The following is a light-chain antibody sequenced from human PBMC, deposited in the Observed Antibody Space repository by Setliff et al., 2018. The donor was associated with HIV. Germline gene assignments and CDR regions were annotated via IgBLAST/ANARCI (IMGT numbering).Light chain of an antibody. CDR2: QAT. V-gene: IGLV2-23*01. J-gene: IGLJ1*01. CDR3: CSNTGSNTYV. CDR1: SSDIGRYNL. Sequence: QSALTQPASVSGSPGQSITISCTGTSSDIGRYNLVSWYQQYPGKAPKLMIYQATKRPSGVSNRFSGSKSGSTASLTISGLQAEDEADYYCCSNTGSNTYVFGSGTKV.